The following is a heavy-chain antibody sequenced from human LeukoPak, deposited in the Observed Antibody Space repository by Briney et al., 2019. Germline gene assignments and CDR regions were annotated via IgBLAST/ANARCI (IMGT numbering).Heavy chain of an antibody. CDR3: ARVGIMITFGGVIGNDY. CDR1: GYTFTSYG. D-gene: IGHD3-16*02. Sequence: ASVKVSCKASGYTFTSYGISWVRQAPGQGLEWMGWISAYNGNTNYAQKLQGRVTMTTDTSTSTAYMELRSLRSDDTAVDYCARVGIMITFGGVIGNDYWGQGTLVTVSS. V-gene: IGHV1-18*01. J-gene: IGHJ4*02. CDR2: ISAYNGNT.